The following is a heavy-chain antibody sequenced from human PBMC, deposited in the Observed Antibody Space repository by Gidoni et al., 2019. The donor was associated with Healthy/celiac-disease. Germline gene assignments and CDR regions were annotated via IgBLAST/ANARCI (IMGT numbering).Heavy chain of an antibody. CDR1: GFTFSRYG. D-gene: IGHD6-19*01. CDR3: AREGQWLVPLGYYYGMDV. CDR2: IWYDGSNK. J-gene: IGHJ6*02. Sequence: QVQLVESGGGVVQHGRSLRLSCAASGFTFSRYGMHWVRQAPGKGLEWVAVIWYDGSNKYYADSVKGRFTISRDNSKNTLYLQMNSLRAEDTAVYYCAREGQWLVPLGYYYGMDVWGQGTTVTVSS. V-gene: IGHV3-33*01.